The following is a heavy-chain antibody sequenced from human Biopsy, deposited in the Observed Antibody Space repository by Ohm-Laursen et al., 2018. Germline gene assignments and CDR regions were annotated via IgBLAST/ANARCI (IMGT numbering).Heavy chain of an antibody. V-gene: IGHV4-59*08. Sequence: SQPLSLTCTVSGGSISSYYWSWIRQPPGKGLEWIGYIYYTGSTNYNPSLKSRVTISVDTSMNHLSLRLTFVTAAYTAVYYCARHAPSYSGSYWRYFDLWGRGTLVTVSS. CDR2: IYYTGST. CDR1: GGSISSYY. J-gene: IGHJ2*01. CDR3: ARHAPSYSGSYWRYFDL. D-gene: IGHD1-26*01.